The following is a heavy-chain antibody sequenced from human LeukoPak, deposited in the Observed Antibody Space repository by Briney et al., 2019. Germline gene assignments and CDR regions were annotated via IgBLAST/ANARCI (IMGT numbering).Heavy chain of an antibody. D-gene: IGHD3-10*01. Sequence: GGSLRLSCAASGFTFSSYSINWVRQAPGKGLEWVSSISSSSSYIHYADSVKGRFTISRDNAKNSLYLQMNSLRAEDTAVYYCARDPFNYYGSGSQKDYWGQGTLVTVSS. CDR3: ARDPFNYYGSGSQKDY. CDR2: ISSSSSYI. V-gene: IGHV3-21*01. J-gene: IGHJ4*02. CDR1: GFTFSSYS.